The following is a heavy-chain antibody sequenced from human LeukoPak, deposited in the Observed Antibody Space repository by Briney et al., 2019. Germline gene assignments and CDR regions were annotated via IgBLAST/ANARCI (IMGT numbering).Heavy chain of an antibody. CDR1: GGSISGHF. V-gene: IGHV4-59*11. Sequence: SETLSLTCTVSGGSISGHFWTWIRQSPAKGLEWIGYIHYSGSPNYNLSLTSRVTMSVDTSKNQFSLRLNSVTAADTAVYYCARRSSSSGAYYYYMDVWGTGTTVTVSS. D-gene: IGHD1-26*01. CDR2: IHYSGSP. CDR3: ARRSSSSGAYYYYMDV. J-gene: IGHJ6*03.